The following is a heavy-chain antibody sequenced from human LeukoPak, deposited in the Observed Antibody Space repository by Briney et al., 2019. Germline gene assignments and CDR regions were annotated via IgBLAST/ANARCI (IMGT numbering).Heavy chain of an antibody. CDR1: GYTFTSYY. Sequence: ASEKVSCKASGYTFTSYYMHWVRQAPGQGLEWMGWINPNSGGTNYAQKFQGRVTMTRDTSISTAYMELSRLRSNDTAVYYCARSVSSGWHLFDYWGQGTLVTVSS. V-gene: IGHV1-2*02. J-gene: IGHJ4*02. CDR3: ARSVSSGWHLFDY. CDR2: INPNSGGT. D-gene: IGHD6-19*01.